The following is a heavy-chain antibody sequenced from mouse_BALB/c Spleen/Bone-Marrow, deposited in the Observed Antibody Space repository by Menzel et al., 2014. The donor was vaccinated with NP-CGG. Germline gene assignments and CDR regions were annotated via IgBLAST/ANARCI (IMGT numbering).Heavy chain of an antibody. CDR2: IDTSDSYI. CDR3: ARGGHDFSLDY. Sequence: LQESGAEFVMPGASVKMSCKASGYTFTDKWMHWVKQRPGQGLEWIGAIDTSDSYINYNQKFKGKASLTVDASSSTAYMHLSSLTSGDSAVYYCARGGHDFSLDYWGQGTSVIVSS. CDR1: GYTFTDKW. J-gene: IGHJ4*01. D-gene: IGHD2-4*01. V-gene: IGHV1-69*01.